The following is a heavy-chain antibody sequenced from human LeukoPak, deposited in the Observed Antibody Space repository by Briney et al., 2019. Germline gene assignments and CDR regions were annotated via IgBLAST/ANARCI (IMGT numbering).Heavy chain of an antibody. CDR3: ARGSSNWNYDPNLDY. CDR2: VYNSGST. J-gene: IGHJ4*02. Sequence: SETLSLTCTVAGGSIRSNYWSWIRQPPGKGLEWIGYVYNSGSTNYNPPLKSRVTISVDMSKNQFSLKLNSVSAADTAVYYCARGSSNWNYDPNLDYWGQGTLVSVSS. CDR1: GGSIRSNY. D-gene: IGHD1-7*01. V-gene: IGHV4-59*01.